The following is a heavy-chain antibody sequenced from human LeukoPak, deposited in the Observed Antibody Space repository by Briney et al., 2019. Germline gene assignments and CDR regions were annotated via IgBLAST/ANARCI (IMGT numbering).Heavy chain of an antibody. CDR3: ARLVAAAGTGYFDY. CDR2: SRNKVNSYIT. D-gene: IGHD6-13*01. J-gene: IGHJ4*02. Sequence: GGSLRLSCAASGFTFSDPYMDWVRQAPGKGLEWVGRSRNKVNSYITEYAASVKGRFTISRDESRNSLYLQMNSLKTEDTAVYYCARLVAAAGTGYFDYWGQGTLVAVSS. V-gene: IGHV3-72*01. CDR1: GFTFSDPY.